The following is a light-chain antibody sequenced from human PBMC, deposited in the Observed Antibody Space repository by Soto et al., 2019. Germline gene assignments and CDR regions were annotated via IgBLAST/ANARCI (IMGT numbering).Light chain of an antibody. J-gene: IGLJ1*01. Sequence: QSVLTQPPSASGSPGQSVTISCTGTKNDIGVYDFVSWYQHHPGKAPRLIIYEVVQRPSGVPDRFSGSKSGNTASLTVSGLQAEDEADYFCKSYAGSNTYVFASGTKLTVL. CDR2: EVV. CDR1: KNDIGVYDF. CDR3: KSYAGSNTYV. V-gene: IGLV2-8*01.